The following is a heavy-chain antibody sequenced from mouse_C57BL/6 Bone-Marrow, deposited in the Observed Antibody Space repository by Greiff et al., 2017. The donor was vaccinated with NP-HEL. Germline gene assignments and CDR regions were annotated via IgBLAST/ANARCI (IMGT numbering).Heavy chain of an antibody. CDR2: IDPSDSYT. J-gene: IGHJ2*01. Sequence: QVQLQQPGAELVMPGASVKLSCKASGYTFTSYWMHWVKQRPGQGLEWIGEIDPSDSYTNYNQKFKGKSTLTVDKSSSTAYMQLSSLTSEDSAVYDCARRSGTVVADYFDYWGQGTTLTVSS. D-gene: IGHD1-1*01. CDR1: GYTFTSYW. V-gene: IGHV1-69*01. CDR3: ARRSGTVVADYFDY.